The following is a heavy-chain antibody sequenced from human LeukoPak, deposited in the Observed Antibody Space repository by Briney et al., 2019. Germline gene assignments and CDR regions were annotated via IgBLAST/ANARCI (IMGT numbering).Heavy chain of an antibody. CDR1: GFTFSSYI. CDR2: ISSSSSYI. D-gene: IGHD5-18*01. V-gene: IGHV3-21*01. J-gene: IGHJ4*02. CDR3: ARAPVDTAMGDY. Sequence: GGSLRLSCAASGFTFSSYIMNWVRQAPGKGLEWVSSISSSSSYIYYADSVEGRFAISRDNAKNSLYLQMNSLRAEDTAVYYCARAPVDTAMGDYWGQGTLVTVSS.